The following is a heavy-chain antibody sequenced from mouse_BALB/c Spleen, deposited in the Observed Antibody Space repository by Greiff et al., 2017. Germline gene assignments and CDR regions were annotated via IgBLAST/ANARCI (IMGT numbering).Heavy chain of an antibody. V-gene: IGHV3-8*02. D-gene: IGHD2-3*01. CDR3: ARYPTDGSYAMDY. Sequence: VQLKESGPSLVKPSQTLSLTCSVTGDSITSGYWNWIRKFPGNKLEYMGYISYSGSTYYNPSLKSRISITRDTSKNQYYLQLNSVTTEDTATYYCARYPTDGSYAMDYWGQGTSVTVSS. J-gene: IGHJ4*01. CDR2: ISYSGST. CDR1: GDSITSGY.